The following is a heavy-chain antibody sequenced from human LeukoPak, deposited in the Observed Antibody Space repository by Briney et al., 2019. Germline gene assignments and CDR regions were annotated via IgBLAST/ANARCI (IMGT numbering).Heavy chain of an antibody. D-gene: IGHD3-16*01. CDR3: AGVVIGGPKNFDY. J-gene: IGHJ4*02. CDR1: GGTFSSYA. CDR2: IIPILGIA. Sequence: SVKVSCKASGGTFSSYAISWVRQAPGQGLEWMGRIIPILGIANYAQKFQGRVTITADKSTSTAYMELSSLRSEDTAVYYCAGVVIGGPKNFDYWGQGTLVTVSS. V-gene: IGHV1-69*04.